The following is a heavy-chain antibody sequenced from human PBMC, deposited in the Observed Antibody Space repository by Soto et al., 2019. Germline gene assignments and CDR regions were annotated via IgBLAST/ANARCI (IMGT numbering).Heavy chain of an antibody. CDR3: AKGAWLDY. Sequence: EVQLLESGGGLVQPGASLRLSCAASGCTFTTYDMSWARQAPGKGLEWVSVVRGRDGSTSYADSRKGRFTISKDSSKHTLYLQMNSLRAEESALYYCAKGAWLDYWGQGTLVTVSS. CDR2: VRGRDGST. CDR1: GCTFTTYD. D-gene: IGHD5-12*01. J-gene: IGHJ4*02. V-gene: IGHV3-23*01.